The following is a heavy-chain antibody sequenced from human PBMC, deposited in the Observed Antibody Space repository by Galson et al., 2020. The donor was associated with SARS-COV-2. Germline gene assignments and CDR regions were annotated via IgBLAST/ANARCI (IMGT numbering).Heavy chain of an antibody. CDR3: ARGSKRGSSFLQRYYYYMDV. CDR2: MNPHSGNT. D-gene: IGHD6-13*01. CDR1: GYTFTTYD. V-gene: IGHV1-8*01. Sequence: ASVKVSCKASGYTFTTYDINWVRQATGQGLEWMGWMNPHSGNTGYAQEFQGRVIMTRDTSKSTAYMEVSGLRSEDTAVYYCARGSKRGSSFLQRYYYYMDVWGKGTTVTVSS. J-gene: IGHJ6*03.